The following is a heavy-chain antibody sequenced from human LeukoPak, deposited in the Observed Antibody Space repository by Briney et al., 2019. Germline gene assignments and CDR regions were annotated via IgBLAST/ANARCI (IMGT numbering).Heavy chain of an antibody. V-gene: IGHV3-48*01. CDR1: GFTFSSYS. J-gene: IGHJ4*02. CDR2: ISSSSSTL. CDR3: ATQVSGQWLTPDSG. D-gene: IGHD6-19*01. Sequence: GGSLRLSCAASGFTFSSYSMNWVRQAPGKGLEWVSYISSSSSTLYYADSVKGRFSISRDNAKNSLYLQMNSLRAEDTAVYYCATQVSGQWLTPDSGWGQGTLVTVSS.